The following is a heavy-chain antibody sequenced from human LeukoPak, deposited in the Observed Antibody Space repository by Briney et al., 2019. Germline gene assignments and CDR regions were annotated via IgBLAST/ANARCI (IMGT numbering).Heavy chain of an antibody. D-gene: IGHD1/OR15-1a*01. J-gene: IGHJ6*03. CDR2: INPNSGGT. CDR3: ATTSTYYYYMDV. CDR1: GYTFTGYY. Sequence: ASVKVSCKASGYTFTGYYMHWVRQAPGQGLEWMGWINPNSGGTNYAQKFQGRVTMTEDTSTDTAYMELSSLRSEDTAVYYCATTSTYYYYMDVWGKGTTVTVSS. V-gene: IGHV1-2*02.